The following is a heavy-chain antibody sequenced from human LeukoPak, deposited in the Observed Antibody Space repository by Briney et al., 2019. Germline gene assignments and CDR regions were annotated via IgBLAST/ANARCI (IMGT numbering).Heavy chain of an antibody. CDR1: GFTFSSYG. J-gene: IGHJ6*03. CDR2: IWYDGGNK. CDR3: AKDLTYDDMDV. D-gene: IGHD5-12*01. Sequence: PGGSLRLSCAASGFTFSSYGMHWVRQAPGKGLEWVAVIWYDGGNKYYADSVKGRFTISRDNSKDTLYLQMNSLRAEDTAVYYCAKDLTYDDMDVWGKGTTVTVSS. V-gene: IGHV3-33*06.